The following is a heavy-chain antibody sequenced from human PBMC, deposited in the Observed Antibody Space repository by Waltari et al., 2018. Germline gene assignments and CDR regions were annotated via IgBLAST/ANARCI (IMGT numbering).Heavy chain of an antibody. J-gene: IGHJ5*02. Sequence: QVQLQQWGAGLLKPSETLSLTCAVYGGGSFSGSYWSWIRQPPGKGLEWIGEIDHSGSTNYNPSLKNRLTISLDTSKTQFSLKMRSVTAADTAVYYCARADRGRSGKYASPAWGPWGQGTLVTVSS. CDR2: IDHSGST. CDR3: ARADRGRSGKYASPAWGP. CDR1: GGGSFSGSY. D-gene: IGHD1-26*01. V-gene: IGHV4-34*01.